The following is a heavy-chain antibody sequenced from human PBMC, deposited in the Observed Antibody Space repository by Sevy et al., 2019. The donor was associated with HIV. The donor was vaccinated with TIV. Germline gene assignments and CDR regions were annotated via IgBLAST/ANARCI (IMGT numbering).Heavy chain of an antibody. CDR3: ASNRSITMTLDY. D-gene: IGHD3-22*01. V-gene: IGHV4-39*01. CDR2: IYYSGST. Sequence: SETLSLTCTVSGGSISSSSYYWGWIRQPPGKGLEWIGSIYYSGSTYYNPSLKSRVTISVDTSKNQFSLKLSSVTAADTAVYYCASNRSITMTLDYWGQGTLVTVSS. CDR1: GGSISSSSYY. J-gene: IGHJ4*02.